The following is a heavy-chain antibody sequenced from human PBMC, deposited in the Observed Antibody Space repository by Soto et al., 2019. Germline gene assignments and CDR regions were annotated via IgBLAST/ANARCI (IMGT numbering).Heavy chain of an antibody. CDR2: IWSDGSYD. CDR3: ARGTGPGSFLIDY. Sequence: QVQLVESGGGVVQPGRSLRLSCATSGFIFSNYAMHWVRQAPGQGLEWVALIWSDGSYDNYAESVKGRFTISRDNSKNTLYVQMNSLRVEDTAVYFCARGTGPGSFLIDYGGQGTLVTVSS. V-gene: IGHV3-33*01. D-gene: IGHD3-10*01. CDR1: GFIFSNYA. J-gene: IGHJ4*02.